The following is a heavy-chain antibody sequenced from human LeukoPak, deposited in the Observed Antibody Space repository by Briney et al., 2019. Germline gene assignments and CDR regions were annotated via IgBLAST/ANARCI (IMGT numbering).Heavy chain of an antibody. CDR2: IIPIFGTA. J-gene: IGHJ4*02. Sequence: SVKVSCKASGGTFSSYAISWVRQAPGQGLEWMGRIIPIFGTANYAQKFQGRVTITTDESTSTAYMELSSLRSEDTAVYYCARDIVGAEWRGYFDYWGQGPVVTVSS. CDR3: ARDIVGAEWRGYFDY. V-gene: IGHV1-69*05. D-gene: IGHD1-26*01. CDR1: GGTFSSYA.